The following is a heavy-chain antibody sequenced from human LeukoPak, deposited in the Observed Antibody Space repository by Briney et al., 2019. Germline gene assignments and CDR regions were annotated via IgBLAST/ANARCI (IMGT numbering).Heavy chain of an antibody. J-gene: IGHJ6*03. D-gene: IGHD3-3*01. CDR1: GDSINNNNYY. CDR3: ARVDVFGVVSSDYYYYYMDV. CDR2: IYYSGST. Sequence: SETLSLTCTVSGDSINNNNYYWGWIRQPPGKGLEWIGYIYYSGSTNYNPSLKSRVTISVDTSKNQFSLKLSSVTAADTAVYYCARVDVFGVVSSDYYYYYMDVWGKGTTVTVSS. V-gene: IGHV4-61*05.